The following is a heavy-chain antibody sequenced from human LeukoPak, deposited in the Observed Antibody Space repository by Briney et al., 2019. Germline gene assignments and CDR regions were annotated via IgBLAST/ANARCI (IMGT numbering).Heavy chain of an antibody. CDR1: GFAFNSYT. CDR3: ARVALGATTEYYYYYNMDV. J-gene: IGHJ6*03. D-gene: IGHD1-26*01. Sequence: GGSLRLSCAASGFAFNSYTIKWVRQAPGKGLEWVSDITSRGTHIYNADSVKGRFTISRDNAENSAYLQMSSLRAEDAAVYYCARVALGATTEYYYYYNMDVCGKGTTVTVS. CDR2: ITSRGTHI. V-gene: IGHV3-21*01.